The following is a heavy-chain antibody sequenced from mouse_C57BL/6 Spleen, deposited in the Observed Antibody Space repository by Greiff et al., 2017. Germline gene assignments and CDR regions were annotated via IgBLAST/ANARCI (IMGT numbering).Heavy chain of an antibody. D-gene: IGHD1-1*02. CDR2: ISDGGSYT. CDR1: GFTFSSYA. CDR3: ARRCGNWYFDV. J-gene: IGHJ1*03. V-gene: IGHV5-4*03. Sequence: EVKLMESGGGLVKPGGSLKLSCAASGFTFSSYAMSWVRQTPEKRLEWVATISDGGSYTYYPDNVKGRFTISRDNAKNNLYLQMSHLKSEDTAMYYCARRCGNWYFDVWGTGTTVTVSS.